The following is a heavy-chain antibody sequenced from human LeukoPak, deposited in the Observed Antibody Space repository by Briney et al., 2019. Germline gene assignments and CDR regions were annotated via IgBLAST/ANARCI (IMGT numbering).Heavy chain of an antibody. V-gene: IGHV1-69*05. Sequence: SVKVSCKASGGTFSSYAFSWVRQARGQGLEGMGRIIPIFGTANYAQKLWGRVTITTDESTSTPYMELSSLRSEDTAVYYSAGLAGAGKFDDWGQGTLVTVSS. CDR2: IIPIFGTA. D-gene: IGHD6-19*01. CDR3: AGLAGAGKFDD. J-gene: IGHJ4*02. CDR1: GGTFSSYA.